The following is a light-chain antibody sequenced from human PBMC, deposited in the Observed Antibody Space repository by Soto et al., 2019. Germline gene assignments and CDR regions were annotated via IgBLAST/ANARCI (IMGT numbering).Light chain of an antibody. V-gene: IGKV1-27*01. CDR2: AAS. CDR1: QVISDY. CDR3: QKYYSGPL. J-gene: IGKJ5*01. Sequence: DIQMTQSPSSLSASVGDRVTITCRASQVISDYLAWYQQKPGKAPNLLIYAASTLQSGVPSRFSGSGSGTDFPLTISSLQPEDAATYYCQKYYSGPLFGQGTRLEIK.